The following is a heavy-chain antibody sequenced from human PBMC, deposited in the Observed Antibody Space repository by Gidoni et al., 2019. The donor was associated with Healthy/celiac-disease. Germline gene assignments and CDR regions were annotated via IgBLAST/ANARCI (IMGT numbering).Heavy chain of an antibody. Sequence: VRLVETGGGVVHPGMRLSLSGQGSGVPFRSNGIQWVRQAPGKGLEVVTVILYDGSNKYYADSVKGRFNISRDNSKNTLYLQMNSLRAEDTAVYYCARGERHFDYWGQGTLVTVSS. CDR1: GVPFRSNG. CDR2: ILYDGSNK. J-gene: IGHJ4*02. V-gene: IGHV3-33*01. CDR3: ARGERHFDY.